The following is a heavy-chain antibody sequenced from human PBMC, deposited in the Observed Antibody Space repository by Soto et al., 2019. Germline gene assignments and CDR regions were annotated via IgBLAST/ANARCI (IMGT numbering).Heavy chain of an antibody. CDR1: GFTFDDYA. D-gene: IGHD6-19*01. V-gene: IGHV3-9*01. CDR2: ISWNSGSI. CDR3: AKDGGYSSGRYGA. J-gene: IGHJ5*02. Sequence: DVQLVESGGGLVQPGRSLRLSCAASGFTFDDYAMHWVRQAPGKGLEWVSGISWNSGSIGYADSVKGRFTISRDNAKNSLYLQMNSLRAEDTALYYCAKDGGYSSGRYGAWAQGTLVTVSS.